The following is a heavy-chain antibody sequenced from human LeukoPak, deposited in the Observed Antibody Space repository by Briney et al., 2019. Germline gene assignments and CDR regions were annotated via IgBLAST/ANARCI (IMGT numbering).Heavy chain of an antibody. CDR1: GFIFNNYA. Sequence: GGSLRLSCAGSGFIFNNYAMHWVRQPPGKGLEWVSGISWNSGSIDYADSVKGRFTISRDNAKNTLYLQMNSLRGEDTAVYYCTSFGPVYYFDYWGQGILVTVSS. D-gene: IGHD2-8*01. CDR2: ISWNSGSI. CDR3: TSFGPVYYFDY. V-gene: IGHV3-9*01. J-gene: IGHJ4*02.